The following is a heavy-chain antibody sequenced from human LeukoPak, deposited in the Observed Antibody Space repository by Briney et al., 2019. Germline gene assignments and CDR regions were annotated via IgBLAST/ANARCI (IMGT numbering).Heavy chain of an antibody. Sequence: ASVKVSCKASGYIFTSYDINWVRQATGQGLEWMGWMNPNSGNTGYAQKFQGRVTMTRNTSISTAYMELSSLRSEDTAVYYCARDLRYFDWLPSYYYYYGMDVWGQGTTVTVSS. CDR3: ARDLRYFDWLPSYYYYYGMDV. J-gene: IGHJ6*02. CDR2: MNPNSGNT. D-gene: IGHD3-9*01. CDR1: GYIFTSYD. V-gene: IGHV1-8*01.